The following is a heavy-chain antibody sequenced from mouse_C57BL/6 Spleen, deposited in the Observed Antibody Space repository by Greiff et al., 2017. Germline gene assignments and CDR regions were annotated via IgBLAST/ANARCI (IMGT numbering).Heavy chain of an antibody. D-gene: IGHD3-3*01. V-gene: IGHV5-9*01. CDR1: GFTFSSYT. Sequence: EVKLMESGGGLVKPGGSLKLSCAASGFTFSSYTMSWVRQTPEKRLEWVATISGGGGNTYYPDSVKGRFTISRDNAKNTLYRQLSSLGSEDTDLYYCARQGGDLFAYWGQGTLVTVSA. CDR2: ISGGGGNT. CDR3: ARQGGDLFAY. J-gene: IGHJ3*01.